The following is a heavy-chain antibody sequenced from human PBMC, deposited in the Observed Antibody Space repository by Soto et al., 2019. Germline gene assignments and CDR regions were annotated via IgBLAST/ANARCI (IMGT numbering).Heavy chain of an antibody. CDR1: GFTFRDYA. V-gene: IGHV3-49*05. J-gene: IGHJ5*02. D-gene: IGHD2-15*01. CDR3: TMSPQNGRGAPLAT. Sequence: QVVESGGGLVKPVQSLRLSCAGSGFTFRDYAVAWFRQTPGKGLKCIGFIRSERYGGTADYAATVRGRFVISRDDYPGVAYLQMDSLTSGDKGVYHCTMSPQNGRGAPLATWGRGTLVTVAS. CDR2: IRSERYGGTA.